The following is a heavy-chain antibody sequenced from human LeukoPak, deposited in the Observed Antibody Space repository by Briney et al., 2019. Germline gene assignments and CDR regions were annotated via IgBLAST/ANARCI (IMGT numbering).Heavy chain of an antibody. CDR2: TSGGGDST. V-gene: IGHV3-23*01. J-gene: IGHJ4*02. CDR3: AKTKISRTTTCPYYFDY. Sequence: GGSLRLSCAASGFTFSTYAMSWVRQAPGKGLEWVSATSGGGDSTYYADSVKGRFTISRDNSKNTLYLQMNSLRAEDTAVYYCAKTKISRTTTCPYYFDYWGQGTLVTVSS. D-gene: IGHD2-2*01. CDR1: GFTFSTYA.